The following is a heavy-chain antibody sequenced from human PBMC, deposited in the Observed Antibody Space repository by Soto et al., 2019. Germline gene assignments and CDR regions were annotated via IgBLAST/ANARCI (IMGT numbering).Heavy chain of an antibody. V-gene: IGHV4-61*01. D-gene: IGHD5-12*01. J-gene: IGHJ6*01. CDR2: ISDTGSG. CDR1: GGSVSSGSYY. CDR3: ARAHSGYDRFGMDA. Sequence: QVQLQESGPGLVKPSETLAVTCTVSGGSVSSGSYYWSWIRQPPGKGLEWVGCISDTGSGDYNPSLKFLVTISVHTSQRQFSLRLTSVTAGDTAVYYCARAHSGYDRFGMDAWGQGTTVTVSS.